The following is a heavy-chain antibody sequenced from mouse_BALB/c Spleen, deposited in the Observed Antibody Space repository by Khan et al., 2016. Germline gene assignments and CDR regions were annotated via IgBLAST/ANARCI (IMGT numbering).Heavy chain of an antibody. V-gene: IGHV2-9*02. CDR1: GFSLTSYG. D-gene: IGHD1-1*01. Sequence: QVQLKESGPGLVAPSQSLSITCTVSGFSLTSYGVHWVRQPPGKGLEWLGVIWAGGSTNYNSALMSRLSISKDNSKSQVFLKMNSLQTDDTAMYXGARDYYGSSTVFADWGQGTLVTVSA. J-gene: IGHJ3*01. CDR2: IWAGGST. CDR3: ARDYYGSSTVFAD.